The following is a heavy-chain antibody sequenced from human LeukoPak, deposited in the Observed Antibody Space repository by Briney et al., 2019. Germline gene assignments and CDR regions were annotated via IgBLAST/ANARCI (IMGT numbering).Heavy chain of an antibody. Sequence: ASVKVSCKASGYTFTSYYMHWVRQAPGQGLEWMGRIIPILGIANYAQKFQGRVTITADKSTSTAYMELSSLRSEDTAVYYCARGGRGGEYQLITADAFDIWGQGTMVTVSS. D-gene: IGHD2-2*01. V-gene: IGHV1-69*02. CDR1: GYTFTSYY. CDR2: IIPILGIA. CDR3: ARGGRGGEYQLITADAFDI. J-gene: IGHJ3*02.